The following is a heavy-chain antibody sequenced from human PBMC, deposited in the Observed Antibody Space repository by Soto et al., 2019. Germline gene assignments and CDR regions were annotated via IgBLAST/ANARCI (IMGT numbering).Heavy chain of an antibody. V-gene: IGHV3-23*01. CDR2: ISGSGGST. D-gene: IGHD2-2*01. Sequence: GGSLRLSCAASGFTFSSYAMSWVRQAPGKGLEWVSAISGSGGSTYYADSVKGRFTISRDNSKNTLYLQMNSLRAEDTAVYYCANNLVGYCSRTSCYGYAYWVQGTLVTVSS. CDR1: GFTFSSYA. J-gene: IGHJ4*02. CDR3: ANNLVGYCSRTSCYGYAY.